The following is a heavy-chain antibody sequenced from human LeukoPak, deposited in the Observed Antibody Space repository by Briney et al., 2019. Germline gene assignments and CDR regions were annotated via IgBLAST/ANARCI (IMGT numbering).Heavy chain of an antibody. J-gene: IGHJ4*02. CDR3: AKDISIGGTYYYFDY. Sequence: GGSLRLSCAASGFTFDDYAMHWVRQAPGKGLEWVSGISWNSGKIGYADSVKGRFTLSRDNAKNSLYLQMNSLRAEDTALYYCAKDISIGGTYYYFDYWGQGTLVTVFS. V-gene: IGHV3-9*01. D-gene: IGHD1-26*01. CDR1: GFTFDDYA. CDR2: ISWNSGKI.